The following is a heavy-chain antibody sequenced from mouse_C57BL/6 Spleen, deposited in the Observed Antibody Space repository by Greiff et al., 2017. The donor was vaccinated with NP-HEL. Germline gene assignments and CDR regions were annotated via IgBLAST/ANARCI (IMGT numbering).Heavy chain of an antibody. V-gene: IGHV1-58*01. Sequence: EVKLMESGAELVRPGSSVKMSCKTSGYTFTSYGINWVKQRPGQGLEWIGYICIGNGYTEYNEKFKGKATLTSDTSSSTAYMQLSSLTSEDSAIYFGARGGNWVHLYYFDYWGQGTTLTVSS. CDR1: GYTFTSYG. D-gene: IGHD4-1*01. CDR2: ICIGNGYT. J-gene: IGHJ2*01. CDR3: ARGGNWVHLYYFDY.